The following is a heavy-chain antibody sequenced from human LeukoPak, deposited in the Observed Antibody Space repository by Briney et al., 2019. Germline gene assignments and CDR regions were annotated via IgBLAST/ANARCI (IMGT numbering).Heavy chain of an antibody. D-gene: IGHD3-9*01. CDR2: IYYSGST. Sequence: SETLSLTCTVSGGSISSSSYYWGWIRQPPGKGLEWIGSIYYSGSTYYNPSLKSRVTISVDTSKNQFSLKLSSVTAADTAVYYCARRPDWLLGCFDDWGQGTLVTVSS. CDR1: GGSISSSSYY. J-gene: IGHJ4*02. V-gene: IGHV4-39*01. CDR3: ARRPDWLLGCFDD.